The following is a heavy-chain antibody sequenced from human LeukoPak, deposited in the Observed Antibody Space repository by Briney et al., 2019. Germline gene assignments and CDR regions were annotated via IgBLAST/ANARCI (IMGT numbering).Heavy chain of an antibody. CDR1: DGSITNND. V-gene: IGHV4-59*01. J-gene: IGHJ4*02. Sequence: SETLSLTCTVSDGSITNNDWSWVRQTPGKGLEFIGYVHYSGTTNYNPSLRSRVTISIDTSRKHFFLKLKSVTAADTAVYYCARVTYSNYSPFDYWGQGTLVTVSS. CDR3: ARVTYSNYSPFDY. D-gene: IGHD4-11*01. CDR2: VHYSGTT.